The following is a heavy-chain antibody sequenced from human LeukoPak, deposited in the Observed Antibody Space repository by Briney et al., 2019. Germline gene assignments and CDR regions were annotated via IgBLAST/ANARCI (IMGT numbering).Heavy chain of an antibody. Sequence: SETLSLTCTVSSGSIRSYYWSWIRQPPGKGLEWIGYIYYSESANYNPSLKSRITISLDTSKNHFSLKLNSVTAADTAVYYCARVGGYPLSAFDIWGQGTMVTVSS. D-gene: IGHD3-22*01. CDR1: SGSIRSYY. CDR3: ARVGGYPLSAFDI. J-gene: IGHJ3*02. CDR2: IYYSESA. V-gene: IGHV4-59*08.